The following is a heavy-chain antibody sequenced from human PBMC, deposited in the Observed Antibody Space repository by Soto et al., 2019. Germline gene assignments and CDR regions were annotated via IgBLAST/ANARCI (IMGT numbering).Heavy chain of an antibody. V-gene: IGHV3-30-3*01. J-gene: IGHJ4*02. CDR3: ARGQHGLDH. D-gene: IGHD2-8*01. Sequence: QVQLLESGGGVVQPGRSLRLSCAASGFTFSSYAMHWVRQPPGKGLEWVAVASNDGRNKFYADSVRGRFTISRDNSKNTLYLEMDSLRVEDTSVFYCARGQHGLDHWGQGSLVLVSP. CDR1: GFTFSSYA. CDR2: ASNDGRNK.